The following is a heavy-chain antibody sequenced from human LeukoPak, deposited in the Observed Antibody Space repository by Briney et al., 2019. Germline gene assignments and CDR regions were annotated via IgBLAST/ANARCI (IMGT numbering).Heavy chain of an antibody. J-gene: IGHJ4*02. V-gene: IGHV4-38-2*02. Sequence: SETLSLTCTVSGYSISSGHYWVWIRQPPGKGLEWIGSLFHTGTIYYNSSLKRRVTISVDTSKNQFSLKLSSVTAADTAVYFCARDSDLWELLGGFDYWGQGTLVTVSS. CDR2: LFHTGTI. CDR3: ARDSDLWELLGGFDY. D-gene: IGHD1-26*01. CDR1: GYSISSGHY.